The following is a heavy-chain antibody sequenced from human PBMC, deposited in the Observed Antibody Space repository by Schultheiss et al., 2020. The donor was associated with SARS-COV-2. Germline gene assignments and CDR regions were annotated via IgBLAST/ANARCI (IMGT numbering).Heavy chain of an antibody. V-gene: IGHV3-7*03. CDR2: IKQDGSEK. CDR3: ARDRVIVVVPAANIYYYYGMDV. J-gene: IGHJ6*04. D-gene: IGHD2-2*01. CDR1: GFTFSSYW. Sequence: GESLKISCAASGFTFSSYWMSWVRQAPGKGLEWVANIKQDGSEKYYVDSVKGRFTISRDNAKNSLYLQMNSLRAEDTAVYYCARDRVIVVVPAANIYYYYGMDVWGKGTTVTVSS.